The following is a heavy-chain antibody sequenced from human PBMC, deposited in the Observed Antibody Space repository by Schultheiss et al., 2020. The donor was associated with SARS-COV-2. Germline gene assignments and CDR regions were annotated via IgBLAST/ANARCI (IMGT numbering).Heavy chain of an antibody. J-gene: IGHJ4*02. CDR3: ARDRSSGYPDY. D-gene: IGHD3-22*01. Sequence: GGSLRLSCAASGFTFSSYAMSWVRQAPGKGLEWVAVISYDGSNKYYADSVKGRFTISRDNSKNTLYLQMNSLRAEDTAVYYCARDRSSGYPDYWGQGTLVTVSS. CDR1: GFTFSSYA. CDR2: ISYDGSNK. V-gene: IGHV3-30*03.